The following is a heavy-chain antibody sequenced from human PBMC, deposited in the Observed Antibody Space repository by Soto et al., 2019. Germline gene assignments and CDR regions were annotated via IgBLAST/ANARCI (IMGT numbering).Heavy chain of an antibody. V-gene: IGHV4-61*01. J-gene: IGHJ5*02. Sequence: SETLSLTCPVSGGSVSSGSYYWSWIRQPPGKGLEWIGYIYYSGSTNYNPSLKSRVTISVDTSKNQFSLKLSSVTAADTAVYYYARVKTYYDFWSGSYWFDPWGQGTLVTVSS. CDR3: ARVKTYYDFWSGSYWFDP. D-gene: IGHD3-3*01. CDR2: IYYSGST. CDR1: GGSVSSGSYY.